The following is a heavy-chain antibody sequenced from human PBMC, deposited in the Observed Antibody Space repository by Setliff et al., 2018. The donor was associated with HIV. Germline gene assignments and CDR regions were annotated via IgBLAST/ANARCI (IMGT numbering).Heavy chain of an antibody. Sequence: SETLSLTCSVSSGSMTGHYWTWVRQPPGKGREWIGYLHSLGSSRVSDTPNYSPPLKSRITISLDTSKRQFSLTMTSVTAADTAVYYCARGLSSQTYWGTRPLGLDYWGQGSLVTVSS. CDR2: LHSLGSSRVSDTP. J-gene: IGHJ4*01. V-gene: IGHV4-4*08. D-gene: IGHD2-2*01. CDR1: SGSMTGHY. CDR3: ARGLSSQTYWGTRPLGLDY.